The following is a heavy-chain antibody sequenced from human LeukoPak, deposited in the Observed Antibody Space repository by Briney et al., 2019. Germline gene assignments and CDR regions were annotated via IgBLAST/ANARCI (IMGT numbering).Heavy chain of an antibody. CDR2: IRYDGSNK. V-gene: IGHV3-30*02. Sequence: GGSLRLSCAASGFTFSNHGMHWVRQAPGKGLEWVAFIRYDGSNKYYADSVKGRFTISRDNSKNTIYLEMNNLRAEDTAVYYCAKDSPATGTSQFDYWGQGTLVTVSS. CDR3: AKDSPATGTSQFDY. D-gene: IGHD6-13*01. J-gene: IGHJ4*02. CDR1: GFTFSNHG.